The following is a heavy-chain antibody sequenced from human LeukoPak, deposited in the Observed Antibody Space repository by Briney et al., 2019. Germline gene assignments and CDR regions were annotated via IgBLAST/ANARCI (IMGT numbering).Heavy chain of an antibody. J-gene: IGHJ4*02. Sequence: GGTLRLSCAASGFTFRSYGMSWVRQAPGKGLEWVSGISGSGGRTFYADSVKGRFTISRDKSKNTLYLQMNSLRAEDTAVYYCAKDDYYDRSGYLYYFDYWGQGTLVTVSS. CDR2: ISGSGGRT. CDR3: AKDDYYDRSGYLYYFDY. D-gene: IGHD3-22*01. CDR1: GFTFRSYG. V-gene: IGHV3-23*01.